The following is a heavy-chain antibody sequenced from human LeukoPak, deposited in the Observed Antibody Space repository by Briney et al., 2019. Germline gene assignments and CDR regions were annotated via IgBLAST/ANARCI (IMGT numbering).Heavy chain of an antibody. V-gene: IGHV4-4*07. D-gene: IGHD2-15*01. CDR1: GNSFGDYY. CDR3: ARGVGGYCSGGSCYSEPNWFDP. Sequence: PETLSLTCTVSGNSFGDYYWSWIRQPAGKGLEWIGRIYTRGSTNYNPSLKSRVTISVDTSKNQFSLKLSSVTAADTAVYYCARGVGGYCSGGSCYSEPNWFDPWGQGTLVTVSS. CDR2: IYTRGST. J-gene: IGHJ5*02.